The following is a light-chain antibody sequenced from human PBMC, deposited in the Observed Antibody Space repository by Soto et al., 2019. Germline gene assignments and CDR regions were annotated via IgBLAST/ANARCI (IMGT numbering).Light chain of an antibody. CDR1: QTITNY. CDR2: AAS. Sequence: DLQLTQSPSSLSASLGDRVTLTCRASQTITNYLNWYQQKPGKAPKLLIYAASSLQSGVPSRFSGSGSGTDFTLTISSLQPEDFATYYCQQSASTPVTFGQGTRLEI. CDR3: QQSASTPVT. V-gene: IGKV1-39*01. J-gene: IGKJ5*01.